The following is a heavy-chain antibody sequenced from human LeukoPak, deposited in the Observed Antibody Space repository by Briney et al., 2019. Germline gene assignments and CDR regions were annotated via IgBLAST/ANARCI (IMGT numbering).Heavy chain of an antibody. V-gene: IGHV4-39*07. CDR2: MYFTGNT. Sequence: PSETLSLTCTVSGGSISSSSYYWGWIRQPPGKGLEWIGSMYFTGNTYSNPSLKSRVNISVDTSKNQFSLKLTSVTAADTAVYYCAREGTESQTVAFDIWGQGTMVTVSS. J-gene: IGHJ3*02. CDR3: AREGTESQTVAFDI. CDR1: GGSISSSSYY. D-gene: IGHD1-1*01.